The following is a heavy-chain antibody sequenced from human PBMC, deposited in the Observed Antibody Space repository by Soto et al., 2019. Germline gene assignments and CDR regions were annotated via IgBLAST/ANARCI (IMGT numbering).Heavy chain of an antibody. J-gene: IGHJ4*02. CDR3: ERESDYGSGATVVGY. V-gene: IGHV4-59*01. CDR1: GCSISNFY. CDR2: IYYSGTT. Sequence: SETLSLTCTVSGCSISNFYWSWIRQPPGQGLEWIGYIYYSGTTSYSPSLNSRVTISVDTSKGQCSLRLNSVTAADPAVYYCERESDYGSGATVVGYWGLGTLVTVSS. D-gene: IGHD3-10*01.